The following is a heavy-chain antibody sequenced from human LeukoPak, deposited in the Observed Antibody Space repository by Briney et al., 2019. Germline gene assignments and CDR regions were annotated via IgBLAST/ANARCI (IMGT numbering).Heavy chain of an antibody. V-gene: IGHV4-59*01. CDR1: GAPTSSYY. J-gene: IGHJ3*01. CDR2: SYSGGNA. CDR3: AHSKRGGGYYINAFAV. Sequence: SETLSVTCTVSGAPTSSYYWSWIRQPPLKGLDCIGYSYSGGNANYNPSLKSRVTISIDTSENQFSLRLTSVTAADTAIYFCAHSKRGGGYYINAFAVWGQGALVTISA. D-gene: IGHD1-26*01.